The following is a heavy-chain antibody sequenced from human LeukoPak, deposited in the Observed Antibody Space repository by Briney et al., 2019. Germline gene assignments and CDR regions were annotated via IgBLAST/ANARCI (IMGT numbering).Heavy chain of an antibody. J-gene: IGHJ3*02. V-gene: IGHV4-34*01. CDR3: ARGVSGDAFDI. CDR1: GGSFSGYY. CDR2: INHSGST. Sequence: SETLSLTCAVYGGSFSGYYWSWIRQPPGKGLEWIGEINHSGSTNHNPSLKSRVTISVDTSKNQFSLKLSSVTAADTAVYYCARGVSGDAFDIWGQGTVVTVSS. D-gene: IGHD3-10*01.